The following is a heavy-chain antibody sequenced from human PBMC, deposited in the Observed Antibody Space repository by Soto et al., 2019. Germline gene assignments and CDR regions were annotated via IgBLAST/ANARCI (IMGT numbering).Heavy chain of an antibody. Sequence: SETLSLTCTVSGGSISSSSYYWGWIRQPPGKGLEWIGSIYYSGSTYYNPSLKSRVTISVDTSKNQFSLKLSSVTAADTAVYYCARRSSERHYYGMDVWGQGTTVTVSS. CDR1: GGSISSSSYY. CDR3: ARRSSERHYYGMDV. J-gene: IGHJ6*02. V-gene: IGHV4-39*01. CDR2: IYYSGST. D-gene: IGHD1-1*01.